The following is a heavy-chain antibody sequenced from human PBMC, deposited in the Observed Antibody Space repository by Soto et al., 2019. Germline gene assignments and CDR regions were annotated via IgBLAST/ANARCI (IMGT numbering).Heavy chain of an antibody. D-gene: IGHD3-22*01. CDR3: ARAKGYYYDSSGYYYFDY. CDR2: ISAYNGNT. V-gene: IGHV1-18*01. Sequence: ASVKVSCKASGYTFTSYGISWVRQAPGQGLEWMGWISAYNGNTNYAQKLQGRVTMTTDTSTSTSYMELRSLRSDDTAVFYFARAKGYYYDSSGYYYFDYWGQGTLVTVSS. CDR1: GYTFTSYG. J-gene: IGHJ4*02.